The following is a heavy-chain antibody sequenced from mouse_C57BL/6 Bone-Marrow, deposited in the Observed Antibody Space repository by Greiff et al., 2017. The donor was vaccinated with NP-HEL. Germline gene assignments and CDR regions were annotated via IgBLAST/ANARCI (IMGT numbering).Heavy chain of an antibody. CDR1: GYTFTSYW. CDR2: IDPNSGGT. D-gene: IGHD1-1*01. J-gene: IGHJ2*01. CDR3: ANVGGYYYGGSYYFDY. V-gene: IGHV1-72*01. Sequence: QVQLQQPGAELVKPGASVKLSCKASGYTFTSYWMHWVKQRPGRGLEWIGRIDPNSGGTKYNEKFKSKATLTVDKPSSTAYMQLSSLTAEDSAVYVCANVGGYYYGGSYYFDYWGQGTTLTVSS.